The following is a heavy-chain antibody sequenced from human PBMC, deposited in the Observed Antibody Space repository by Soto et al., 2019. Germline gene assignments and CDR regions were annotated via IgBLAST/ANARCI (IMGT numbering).Heavy chain of an antibody. Sequence: GGSLRLSCAASGFTFSNAWMSWVRQAPGKGLEWVGRIKSKTDGGTTDYAAPVKGRFTISRDDSKNTLYLQMNSLKTEDTAVYYCTTASVVGGDYEDYWGQGTLVTVSS. D-gene: IGHD4-17*01. CDR1: GFTFSNAW. V-gene: IGHV3-15*01. CDR3: TTASVVGGDYEDY. CDR2: IKSKTDGGTT. J-gene: IGHJ4*02.